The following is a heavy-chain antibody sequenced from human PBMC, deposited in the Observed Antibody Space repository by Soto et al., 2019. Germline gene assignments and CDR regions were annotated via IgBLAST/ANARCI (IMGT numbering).Heavy chain of an antibody. CDR2: ITNNGDTT. D-gene: IGHD5-12*01. CDR1: GFTFSIYA. V-gene: IGHV3-23*04. J-gene: IGHJ3*01. Sequence: EKQLVESGGALAQPGGSLRLSCVGSGFTFSIYALTWVRQAPGKGLEWVSLITNNGDTTFFGDSVKGRFSISRDNSKKTLYLPLEHLSAEDPAVYYCAMSAGYGGAFDVWGQGTMVAVSS. CDR3: AMSAGYGGAFDV.